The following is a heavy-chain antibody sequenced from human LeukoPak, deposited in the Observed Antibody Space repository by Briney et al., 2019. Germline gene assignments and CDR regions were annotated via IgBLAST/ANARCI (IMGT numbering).Heavy chain of an antibody. V-gene: IGHV4-39*01. CDR2: IDYSGST. J-gene: IGHJ4*02. Sequence: PSETLSLTCTVSGGSISSSSYYWGWIRQPPGKGLEWIGSIDYSGSTYYNPSLKSRVTIYVDTSKNQFSLNLSPVTATDTAVYYCARPSVSTLTGEFDYWGQGTLVTVSS. D-gene: IGHD7-27*01. CDR3: ARPSVSTLTGEFDY. CDR1: GGSISSSSYY.